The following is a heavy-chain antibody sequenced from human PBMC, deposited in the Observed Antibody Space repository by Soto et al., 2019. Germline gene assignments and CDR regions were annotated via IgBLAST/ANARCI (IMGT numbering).Heavy chain of an antibody. V-gene: IGHV1-69*12. CDR1: GGTFSSYA. Sequence: QVQLVQSGAEVKKPGSSVKVSCKASGGTFSSYAISWVRQAPGQGLEWMGEIIPIFGTANYAQKFQGRVTIPADESTSTAYMALSRLRSEDTVVYYCARESGPSSGYYPYWFDPWGQGTLVSVSS. D-gene: IGHD3-22*01. CDR3: ARESGPSSGYYPYWFDP. CDR2: IIPIFGTA. J-gene: IGHJ5*02.